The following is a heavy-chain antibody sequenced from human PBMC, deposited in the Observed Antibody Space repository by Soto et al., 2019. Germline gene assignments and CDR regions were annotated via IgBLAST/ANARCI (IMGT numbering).Heavy chain of an antibody. Sequence: PGGSLRLSCAASGFTFSNYGMSWVRQAPGKGLEWVANIKQDGSEKYYVDSVKGRFTISRDNAKNSLYLQMNSLRAEDTAVYYCARDFKYWGQGTLVTASS. CDR1: GFTFSNYG. V-gene: IGHV3-7*03. CDR3: ARDFKY. J-gene: IGHJ4*02. CDR2: IKQDGSEK.